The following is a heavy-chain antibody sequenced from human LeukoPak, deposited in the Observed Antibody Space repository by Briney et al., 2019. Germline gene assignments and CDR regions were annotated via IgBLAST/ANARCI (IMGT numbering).Heavy chain of an antibody. Sequence: GGSLRLSCAASGFTFSSYAMSWVRQAPGKGLVWVSRISSDGRSTSYADSVKGRFTISRDDATKTLYLQMNSLRAEDTAVYYCAKALSGSYYVDYWGQGTLVTVSS. CDR2: ISSDGRST. D-gene: IGHD1-26*01. CDR3: AKALSGSYYVDY. V-gene: IGHV3-23*01. J-gene: IGHJ4*02. CDR1: GFTFSSYA.